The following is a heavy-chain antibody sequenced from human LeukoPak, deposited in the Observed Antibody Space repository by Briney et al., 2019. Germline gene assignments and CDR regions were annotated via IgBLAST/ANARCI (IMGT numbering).Heavy chain of an antibody. CDR3: EKWGSNSSYYSSSYYYYIDV. CDR1: GFTFSSYA. V-gene: IGHV3-23*01. D-gene: IGHD3-22*01. CDR2: ISGSGGST. J-gene: IGHJ6*03. Sequence: GGSLRLSCAAAGFTFSSYAMSWVRQAPGKGLEWVSAISGSGGSTYYADSVKGRFTVSRDNSKNTLYLQMNSLRAEDTAVYYCEKWGSNSSYYSSSYYYYIDVWGKGTTVTVSS.